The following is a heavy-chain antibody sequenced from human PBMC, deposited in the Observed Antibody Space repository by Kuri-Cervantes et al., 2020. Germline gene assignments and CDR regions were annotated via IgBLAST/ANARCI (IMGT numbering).Heavy chain of an antibody. CDR1: GFTVSSNY. CDR2: IYSGGST. D-gene: IGHD3-3*01. Sequence: GGSLRPSCAVSGFTVSSNYTSWVRQAPGKGLEWVSVIYSGGSTYYADSVKGRFTISRDNAKNSLYLQMNSLRAEDTAVYYCARDIYDFWSGGPYYYYYGMDVWGQGTTVTVSS. V-gene: IGHV3-66*01. J-gene: IGHJ6*02. CDR3: ARDIYDFWSGGPYYYYYGMDV.